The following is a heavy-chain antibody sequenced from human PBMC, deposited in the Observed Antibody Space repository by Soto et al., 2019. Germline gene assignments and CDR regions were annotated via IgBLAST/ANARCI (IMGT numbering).Heavy chain of an antibody. Sequence: EVQLLESGGGLVQPGGSLRLSCAASGFTFSSYAMSWVRQAPGKGLEWVSAISGSGGSTYYADSVKGRFTISRDNSKNPLYLQMNGLRAEDTAVNYCAKIPHSSSWYFDAVDIWGQGTMVTVSS. D-gene: IGHD6-13*01. V-gene: IGHV3-23*01. CDR2: ISGSGGST. CDR1: GFTFSSYA. CDR3: AKIPHSSSWYFDAVDI. J-gene: IGHJ3*02.